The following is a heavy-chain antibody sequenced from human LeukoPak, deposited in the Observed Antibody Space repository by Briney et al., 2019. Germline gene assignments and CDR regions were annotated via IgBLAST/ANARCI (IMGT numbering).Heavy chain of an antibody. CDR2: ILYDGSNN. CDR1: GFTFSSYA. Sequence: GGSLRLSCAASGFTFSSYAMHWVRQAPGKGLEWVAVILYDGSNNYYADSVKGRFTISRDNSKNTLYLQMNSLRAEDTAVYYCAREGAAAGYDAFDIWGQGTMVTVSS. J-gene: IGHJ3*02. V-gene: IGHV3-30-3*01. CDR3: AREGAAAGYDAFDI. D-gene: IGHD6-13*01.